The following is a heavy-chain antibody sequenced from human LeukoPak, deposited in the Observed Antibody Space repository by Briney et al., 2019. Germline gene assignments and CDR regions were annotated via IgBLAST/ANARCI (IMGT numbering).Heavy chain of an antibody. D-gene: IGHD2-15*01. J-gene: IGHJ4*02. Sequence: GGSLRLSCVASGFSFSTYGMHWVRQAPGKGLEWVAVISSDASNQHYTDSVKGRFAISRDNSRNTLYLQMNSLGYEDTAVYYCAKDGCSGGSCQADYWGQGTLVTVSS. CDR1: GFSFSTYG. CDR2: ISSDASNQ. V-gene: IGHV3-30*18. CDR3: AKDGCSGGSCQADY.